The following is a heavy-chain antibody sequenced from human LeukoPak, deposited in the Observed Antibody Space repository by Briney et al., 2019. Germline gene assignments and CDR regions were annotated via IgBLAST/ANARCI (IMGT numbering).Heavy chain of an antibody. V-gene: IGHV3-23*01. CDR2: ISGSSTRT. CDR3: ARDTDDSSGYYPDY. D-gene: IGHD3-22*01. Sequence: GGSLRLSCADSGFTFSSYAMSWVRQAPGKGLEWVSSISGSSTRTYYADSVKGRFTISRDNSKNTLYLQMNSLRAEDTAEYYCARDTDDSSGYYPDYWGQGTLVTVSS. J-gene: IGHJ4*02. CDR1: GFTFSSYA.